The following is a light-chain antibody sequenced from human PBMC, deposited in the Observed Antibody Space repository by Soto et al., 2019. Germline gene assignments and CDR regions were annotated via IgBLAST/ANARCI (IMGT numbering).Light chain of an antibody. CDR1: HGISSY. CDR3: QQLHSYPRLFT. Sequence: DIQLTQSPSFLSASVGDRVTITCRASHGISSYLAWYQQKPGKPPKLLIYAASTLQSGVPSRLSGSGSGTEFTLTISSLQTEDFATYYCQQLHSYPRLFTFGPGTKVDIK. CDR2: AAS. V-gene: IGKV1-9*01. J-gene: IGKJ3*01.